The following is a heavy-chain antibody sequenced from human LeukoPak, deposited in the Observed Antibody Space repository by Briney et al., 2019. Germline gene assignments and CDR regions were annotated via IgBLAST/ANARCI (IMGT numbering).Heavy chain of an antibody. J-gene: IGHJ4*02. CDR3: ARDLMYCSGGSCYPYYFDY. CDR2: ISSSSSYI. V-gene: IGHV3-21*01. D-gene: IGHD2-15*01. Sequence: GGSLRLSCAASGFTFSSYSMNWVRQAPGKGLEWGSSISSSSSYIYYADSVKGRFTISRDNARNSLYLQMNSLRAEDTAVYYCARDLMYCSGGSCYPYYFDYWGQGTLVTVSS. CDR1: GFTFSSYS.